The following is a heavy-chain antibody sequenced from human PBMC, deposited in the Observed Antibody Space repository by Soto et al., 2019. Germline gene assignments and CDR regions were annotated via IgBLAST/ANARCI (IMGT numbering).Heavy chain of an antibody. D-gene: IGHD5-12*01. CDR2: ISWNSGSI. CDR3: AKDISRVATILDY. Sequence: VQLVESGGGLVQPGRSLRLSCAASGFTFDDYAMHWVRQAPGKGLEWVSGISWNSGSIGYADSVKGRFTISRDNAKNSLYLRLNSLRGEDTALYYCAKDISRVATILDYWGQGTLVTVSS. J-gene: IGHJ4*02. CDR1: GFTFDDYA. V-gene: IGHV3-9*01.